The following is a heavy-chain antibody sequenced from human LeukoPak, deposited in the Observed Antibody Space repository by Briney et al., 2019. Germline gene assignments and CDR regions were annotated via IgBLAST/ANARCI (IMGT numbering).Heavy chain of an antibody. CDR2: ISSSSSYI. V-gene: IGHV3-21*01. D-gene: IGHD3-22*01. Sequence: GGSLRLSCAASGFTFSSYAMSWVRQAPGKGLEWVSTISSSSSYIYYADSVKGRFAISRDNAKNSLYLQMNSLRAEDTAVYYCARDSLRAYYDSSGYAYWGQGTLVTVSS. CDR1: GFTFSSYA. CDR3: ARDSLRAYYDSSGYAY. J-gene: IGHJ4*02.